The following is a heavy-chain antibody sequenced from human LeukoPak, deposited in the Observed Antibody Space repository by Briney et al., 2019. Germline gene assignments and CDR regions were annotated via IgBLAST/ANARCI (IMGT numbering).Heavy chain of an antibody. D-gene: IGHD1-26*01. CDR1: GFKVEDFA. J-gene: IGHJ6*02. Sequence: GRSLRLSCAASGFKVEDFAFLWVRQAPGKGLEWVSGMSYNSVRRGYADSVKGRFTISRDNAKNSLYLQMNSLRAEDTALYYWTRDGAIGGVRYYYGMDVWGQGTTVSVTS. V-gene: IGHV3-9*01. CDR3: TRDGAIGGVRYYYGMDV. CDR2: MSYNSVRR.